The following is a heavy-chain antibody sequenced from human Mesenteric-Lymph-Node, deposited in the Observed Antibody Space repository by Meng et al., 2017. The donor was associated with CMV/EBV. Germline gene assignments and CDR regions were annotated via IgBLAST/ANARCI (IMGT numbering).Heavy chain of an antibody. V-gene: IGHV3-30*02. CDR2: IRYDGSNK. CDR3: ARDRRYCSSSSCYYYFDY. CDR1: GFTFSSYG. J-gene: IGHJ4*02. Sequence: GGSLRLSCAASGFTFSSYGMHWVRQAPGKGLEWVAFIRYDGSNKYYADSVKGRFTISRDNSKNTLYLQMNSLRAEDTAVYYCARDRRYCSSSSCYYYFDYWGQGTLVTVSS. D-gene: IGHD2-2*01.